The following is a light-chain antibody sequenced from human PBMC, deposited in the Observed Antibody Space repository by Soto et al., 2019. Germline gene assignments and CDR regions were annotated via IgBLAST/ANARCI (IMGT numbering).Light chain of an antibody. CDR1: QSVNKH. J-gene: IGKJ4*01. V-gene: IGKV3-11*01. CDR3: QQRSKWPPVT. Sequence: VVKLSAATVSVSQGERATLSCRASQSVNKHVAWYQHRPGQAPRLLIYDTSYRATGIPARFSGSGSGTDFTLTISSLEPEDFGIYYCQQRSKWPPVTFGGGSKVDIK. CDR2: DTS.